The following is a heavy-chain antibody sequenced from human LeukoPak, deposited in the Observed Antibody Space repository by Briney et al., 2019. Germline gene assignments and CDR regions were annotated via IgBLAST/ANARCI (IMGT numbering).Heavy chain of an antibody. Sequence: GGSLRLSCAASGVIFSSFAMSWVRQGPAGGLEWVSSIRGTGETFYADSVQRRFTLSSDSSRNTVYFQLNNLRVEDTAIYYCARARWVSSTDAVRWGQGTLVTVSS. D-gene: IGHD2-2*01. V-gene: IGHV3-23*01. J-gene: IGHJ4*02. CDR1: GVIFSSFA. CDR2: IRGTGET. CDR3: ARARWVSSTDAVR.